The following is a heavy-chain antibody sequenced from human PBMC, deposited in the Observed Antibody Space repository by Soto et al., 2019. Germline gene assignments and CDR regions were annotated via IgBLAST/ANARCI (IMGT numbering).Heavy chain of an antibody. J-gene: IGHJ4*02. D-gene: IGHD1-1*01. V-gene: IGHV1-18*01. Sequence: QVHLVQSGAEVKKPGASVKVSCKASGYTFTSYGITWVRQAPGQGLEWMGWFSAHNGNTDYAQKLQGRVIVTRDTSTSTAYMELRSLRCDDTAVYYCARGRYGDYWGQGALVTVSS. CDR2: FSAHNGNT. CDR3: ARGRYGDY. CDR1: GYTFTSYG.